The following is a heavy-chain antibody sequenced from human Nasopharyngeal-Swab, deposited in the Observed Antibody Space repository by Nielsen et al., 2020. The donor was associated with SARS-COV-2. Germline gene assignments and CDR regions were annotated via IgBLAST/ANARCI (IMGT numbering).Heavy chain of an antibody. CDR3: ARARGSSSWSN. Sequence: LKISCAASGFTFSSYWMHWVRQAPGKGLVWVSRINSDGSSTSYADSVKGRFTISRDNAKNTLYLQMNSLRAEDTAVYYCARARGSSSWSNWGQGTLVTVSS. CDR1: GFTFSSYW. D-gene: IGHD6-13*01. J-gene: IGHJ4*02. V-gene: IGHV3-74*01. CDR2: INSDGSST.